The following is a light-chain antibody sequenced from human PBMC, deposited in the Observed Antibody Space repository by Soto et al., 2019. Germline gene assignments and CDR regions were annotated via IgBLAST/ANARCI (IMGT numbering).Light chain of an antibody. CDR1: SSDVGGYNY. V-gene: IGLV2-14*01. CDR3: SSYTSSSTLYVI. J-gene: IGLJ2*01. CDR2: EVR. Sequence: QSALTQPASVSGSPGQSITISCTGTSSDVGGYNYVSWYQQHPGKAPKLIIYEVRNRPSGVSSRFSGSKSGNTASLTISGLQAEDEADYYCSSYTSSSTLYVIFGGGTKLTVL.